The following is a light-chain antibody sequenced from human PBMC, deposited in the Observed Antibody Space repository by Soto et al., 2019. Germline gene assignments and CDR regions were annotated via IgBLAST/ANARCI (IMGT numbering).Light chain of an antibody. Sequence: EIVMTQSLATLSVSPGERATLSCRASQSVSSNLAWYQQKPGQAPRLLIYGASTRATGIPARFSGSGSGTEFTLTISSLQSEDFAVYYCQQYNNGPSFGPGTKVDIK. CDR1: QSVSSN. J-gene: IGKJ3*01. V-gene: IGKV3-15*01. CDR3: QQYNNGPS. CDR2: GAS.